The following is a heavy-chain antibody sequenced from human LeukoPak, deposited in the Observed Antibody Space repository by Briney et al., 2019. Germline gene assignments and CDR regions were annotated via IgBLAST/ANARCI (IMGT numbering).Heavy chain of an antibody. J-gene: IGHJ6*02. Sequence: SETLSLTCTVSGGSISSSSYYWGWIRQPPGKGLEWIGSIYYSGSTYYNPCLKSRVTISVDTSKNQFSLKLSSVTAADTAVYYCARGDPIVVVVAAHSGGMDVWGQGTTVTVSS. D-gene: IGHD2-15*01. CDR2: IYYSGST. V-gene: IGHV4-39*01. CDR3: ARGDPIVVVVAAHSGGMDV. CDR1: GGSISSSSYY.